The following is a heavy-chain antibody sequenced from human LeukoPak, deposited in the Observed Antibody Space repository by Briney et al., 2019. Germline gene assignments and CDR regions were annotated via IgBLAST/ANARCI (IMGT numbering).Heavy chain of an antibody. Sequence: ASVKVSCKASGYTCTSYGISWVRQAPGQGLEWMGWISAYNGNTNYAQKLQGRVTMTTDTSTSTAYTELRSLRSDDTAVYYCAREPRGWGGTLTDGSDYWGQGNLVTVSS. V-gene: IGHV1-18*01. D-gene: IGHD1-1*01. CDR2: ISAYNGNT. CDR1: GYTCTSYG. CDR3: AREPRGWGGTLTDGSDY. J-gene: IGHJ4*02.